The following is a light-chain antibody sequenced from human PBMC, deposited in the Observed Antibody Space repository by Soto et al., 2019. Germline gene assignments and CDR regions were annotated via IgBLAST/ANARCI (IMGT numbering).Light chain of an antibody. CDR2: DVS. V-gene: IGKV3-20*01. Sequence: VLTQYPDTLSLSPGQKVTLSCRASESISSHNLAWYQQQPGQPPRLLIYDVSKRATGVPDRFSGSGSATDFTLTISRLEPEDCAVYYCQQYGFPPQTFGQGAKVGIK. CDR1: ESISSHN. J-gene: IGKJ1*01. CDR3: QQYGFPPQT.